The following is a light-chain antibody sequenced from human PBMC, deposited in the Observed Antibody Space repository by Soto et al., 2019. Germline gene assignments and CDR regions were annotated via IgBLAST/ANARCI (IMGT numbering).Light chain of an antibody. Sequence: ETVLTQSPGTLSLSPGERATLSCRASQSVASNYLAWYQQKPGQAPRLLFYVASRRVAGIPDRFSGSGSGTDFTLTISRLEPEDFAVYYCQHYGNSPWTFGQGTKVEIK. J-gene: IGKJ1*01. CDR1: QSVASNY. CDR3: QHYGNSPWT. CDR2: VAS. V-gene: IGKV3-20*01.